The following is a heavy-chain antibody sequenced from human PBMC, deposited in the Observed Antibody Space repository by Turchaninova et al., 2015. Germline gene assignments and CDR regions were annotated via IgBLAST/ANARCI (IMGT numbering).Heavy chain of an antibody. V-gene: IGHV5-10-1*03. CDR3: ARHRDDYNEGFDY. J-gene: IGHJ4*02. Sequence: EVPLVQSGAELKKPGESLRISCRGSGDSFFTDWTPWGRHMPGKGLEGMGRIDPSDPYTHYSPSFEGHVTISVDKSSTTAYLQWSSLRASDTAIYYCARHRDDYNEGFDYWGQGTLVTVSP. CDR1: GDSFFTDW. D-gene: IGHD5-24*01. CDR2: IDPSDPYT.